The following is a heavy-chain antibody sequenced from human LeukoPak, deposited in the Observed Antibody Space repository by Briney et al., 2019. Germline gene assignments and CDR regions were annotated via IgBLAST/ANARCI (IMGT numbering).Heavy chain of an antibody. D-gene: IGHD3-3*01. V-gene: IGHV1-2*02. CDR3: AKAARSSDTSVLRFLEWLLTA. J-gene: IGHJ5*02. CDR2: VNPRRGDT. Sequence: VASAKVSCKTSGYTLTDYYIHWVRHAPGQGLEWRGRVNPRRGDTSFARKFQGRVTMSSDTSISTVYMDLSSLRSDDTAVYFCAKAARSSDTSVLRFLEWLLTAWAQGTLVIVSS. CDR1: GYTLTDYY.